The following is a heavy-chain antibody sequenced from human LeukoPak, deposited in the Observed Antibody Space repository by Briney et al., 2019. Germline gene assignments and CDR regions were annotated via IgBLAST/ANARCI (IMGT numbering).Heavy chain of an antibody. CDR2: INPNSGGT. CDR3: PRVDIVVVPAALYYFDY. J-gene: IGHJ4*02. Sequence: ASVKVSCKASGYTFTGYYMHWVRQAPGQGLEWMGWINPNSGGTNYAQKFQGRVTMTRDTSISTAYMELSRLRSDDTAVYYCPRVDIVVVPAALYYFDYWGQGTLVTVSS. D-gene: IGHD2-2*01. CDR1: GYTFTGYY. V-gene: IGHV1-2*02.